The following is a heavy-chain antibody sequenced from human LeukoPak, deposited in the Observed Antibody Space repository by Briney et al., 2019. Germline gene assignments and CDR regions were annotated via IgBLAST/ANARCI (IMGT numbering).Heavy chain of an antibody. CDR2: ISGSGGST. J-gene: IGHJ4*02. D-gene: IGHD6-19*01. Sequence: PGGSLRLSCAASGFTFSSYAMSWVRQAPGKGLEWVSAISGSGGSTYYADSVKGRFTISRDNAKNSLYLQMNSLRAEDTAVYYCARLRIAVAGTTGDYWGQGTLVTVSS. CDR3: ARLRIAVAGTTGDY. CDR1: GFTFSSYA. V-gene: IGHV3-23*01.